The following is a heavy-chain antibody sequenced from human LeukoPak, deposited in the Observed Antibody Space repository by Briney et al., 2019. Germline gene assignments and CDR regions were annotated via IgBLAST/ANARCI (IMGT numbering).Heavy chain of an antibody. D-gene: IGHD2-2*02. CDR2: ISGSGGST. J-gene: IGHJ4*02. CDR3: AKASCSSTSCYSFDY. Sequence: PGGSLRLSCAASGFTFSSYAMSWVRQAPGKGLEWVSAISGSGGSTYYADSVKGRFTISRDNSKSTLYLQMNSLRAEDTAVYYCAKASCSSTSCYSFDYWGQGTLVTVSS. V-gene: IGHV3-23*01. CDR1: GFTFSSYA.